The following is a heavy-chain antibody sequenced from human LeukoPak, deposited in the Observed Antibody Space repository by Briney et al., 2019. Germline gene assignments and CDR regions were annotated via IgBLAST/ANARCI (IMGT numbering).Heavy chain of an antibody. Sequence: GGSLRLSCAASGFTFSSYAMSWVRQAPGKGLEWVSAISGSGGSTYYADSVKGRFTISRDNSKNTLYLQMNSLRAEDTAVYYCAKDEAGTTSDYYYGTDVWGQGTTVTVSS. CDR1: GFTFSSYA. J-gene: IGHJ6*02. V-gene: IGHV3-23*01. D-gene: IGHD1-1*01. CDR3: AKDEAGTTSDYYYGTDV. CDR2: ISGSGGST.